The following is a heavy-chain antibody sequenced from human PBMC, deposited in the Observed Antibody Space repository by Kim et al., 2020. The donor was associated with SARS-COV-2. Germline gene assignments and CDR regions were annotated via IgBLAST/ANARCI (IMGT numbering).Heavy chain of an antibody. J-gene: IGHJ4*02. V-gene: IGHV4-59*01. Sequence: THPLKRRVTVSVDSSKNPFSLKLSSVTAADTAVYYCAKARYTSSWYYFDYWGQGTLVTVSS. D-gene: IGHD6-13*01. CDR3: AKARYTSSWYYFDY.